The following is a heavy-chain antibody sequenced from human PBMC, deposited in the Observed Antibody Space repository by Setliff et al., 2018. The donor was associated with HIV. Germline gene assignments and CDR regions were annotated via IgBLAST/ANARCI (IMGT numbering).Heavy chain of an antibody. D-gene: IGHD5-12*01. CDR3: ARLWLRGPPT. CDR1: GGSMSSYY. Sequence: TLSLTCTVSGGSMSSYYWSWIRQPPGKGLEWIGYIYYSGTTNYNPSLKSRVTISVDTSKNQFSLKLRSVTAADTAVYYCARLWLRGPPTWGQGTMVTVSS. CDR2: IYYSGTT. V-gene: IGHV4-59*08. J-gene: IGHJ3*01.